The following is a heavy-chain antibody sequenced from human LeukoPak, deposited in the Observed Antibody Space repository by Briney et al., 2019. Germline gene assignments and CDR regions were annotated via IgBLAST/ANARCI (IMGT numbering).Heavy chain of an antibody. D-gene: IGHD5-24*01. V-gene: IGHV3-7*01. Sequence: PGGSLRLSCAASGFILSSYWMSWVRQAPGKGLEWVANIKQDGSEKYYVDSVKGRFTISRDNAKNSLYLQMNSLRAEDTAVYYCARFVEMATISTPDMDVWGKGTTVTISS. J-gene: IGHJ6*03. CDR3: ARFVEMATISTPDMDV. CDR2: IKQDGSEK. CDR1: GFILSSYW.